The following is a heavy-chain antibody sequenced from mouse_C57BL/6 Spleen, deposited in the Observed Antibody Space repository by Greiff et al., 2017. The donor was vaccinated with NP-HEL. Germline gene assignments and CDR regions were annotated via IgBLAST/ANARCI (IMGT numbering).Heavy chain of an antibody. V-gene: IGHV5-16*01. CDR3: ARDQGTGTTWFAY. Sequence: EVQRVESEGGLVQPGSSMKLSCTASGFTFSDYYMAWVRQVPEKGLEWVANINYDGSSTYYLDSLKSRFIISRDNAKNILYLQMSSLKSEDTATYYCARDQGTGTTWFAYWGQGTLVTVSA. D-gene: IGHD3-3*01. J-gene: IGHJ3*01. CDR2: INYDGSST. CDR1: GFTFSDYY.